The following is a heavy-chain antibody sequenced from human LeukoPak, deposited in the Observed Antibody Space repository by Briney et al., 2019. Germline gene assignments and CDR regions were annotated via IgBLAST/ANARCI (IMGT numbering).Heavy chain of an antibody. CDR2: INWNGGST. CDR3: ARDPQVTIFGVVKTFDY. Sequence: PGGSLRLSCAASGFTFGHIGMSWVRQAPGKGLEFVSAINWNGGSTGYADSVKGRFTILRDDAKHSLYLQMNSLRAEDTAVYYCARDPQVTIFGVVKTFDYWGQGTLVTVSS. CDR1: GFTFGHIG. V-gene: IGHV3-20*04. D-gene: IGHD3-3*01. J-gene: IGHJ4*02.